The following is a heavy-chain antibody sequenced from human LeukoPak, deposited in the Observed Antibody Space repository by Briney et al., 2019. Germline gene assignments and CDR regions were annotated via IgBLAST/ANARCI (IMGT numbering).Heavy chain of an antibody. CDR2: IYYSGGT. J-gene: IGHJ4*02. D-gene: IGHD1-26*01. Sequence: SETLSLTCTVSGGSISSGDYYWSWIRQPPGKGLEWIGYIYYSGGTYYNPSLKSRVTISVDTSKNQFSLKLSSVTAADTAVYYCARDGGSGSSGFDYWGQGTLVTVSS. CDR1: GGSISSGDYY. CDR3: ARDGGSGSSGFDY. V-gene: IGHV4-30-4*08.